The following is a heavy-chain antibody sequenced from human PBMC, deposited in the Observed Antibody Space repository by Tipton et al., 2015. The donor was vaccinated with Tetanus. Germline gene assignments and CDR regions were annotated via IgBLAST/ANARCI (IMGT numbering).Heavy chain of an antibody. Sequence: SGFTFSSYSMNWVRQAPGKGLEWVSSISSSSSYIYYADSVKGRFTISRDNAKNSLYLQMNSLRAEDTAVYYCARDLRNYYDSSGYSDYWGQGTLVTVSS. J-gene: IGHJ4*02. CDR3: ARDLRNYYDSSGYSDY. V-gene: IGHV3-21*01. D-gene: IGHD3-22*01. CDR2: ISSSSSYI. CDR1: GFTFSSYS.